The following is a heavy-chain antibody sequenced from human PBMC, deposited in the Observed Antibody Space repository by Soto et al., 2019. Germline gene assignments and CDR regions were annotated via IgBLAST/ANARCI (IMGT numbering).Heavy chain of an antibody. CDR3: ARIELLWFGELPHDAFDI. D-gene: IGHD3-10*01. CDR2: ICNDGSNI. Sequence: PGGSLRLSCAASGFTFSSYSMNWVRQAPGKGLEWVAVICNDGSNIYYADSVKGRFTISRDNSKNTLYLQMNSLRAEDTAVYYCARIELLWFGELPHDAFDIWGQGTMVTVSS. J-gene: IGHJ3*02. CDR1: GFTFSSYS. V-gene: IGHV3-33*08.